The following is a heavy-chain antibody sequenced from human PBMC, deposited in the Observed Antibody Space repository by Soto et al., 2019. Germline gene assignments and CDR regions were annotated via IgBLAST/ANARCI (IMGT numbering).Heavy chain of an antibody. D-gene: IGHD6-13*01. CDR3: ARRSSSWYFDY. J-gene: IGHJ4*02. V-gene: IGHV3-23*01. CDR2: ISGSDGST. CDR1: GFTFSSYA. Sequence: PGRSLILSCAAAGFTFSSYAMNWVRQAPGKGLEWVSVISGSDGSTYYADSVKGRFTISRDNSKNTLNLQMNSLRAEDTAVYYCARRSSSWYFDYWGQGTLVTVSS.